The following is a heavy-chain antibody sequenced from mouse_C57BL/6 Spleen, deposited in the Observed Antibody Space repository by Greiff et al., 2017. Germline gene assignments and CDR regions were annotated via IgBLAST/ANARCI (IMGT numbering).Heavy chain of an antibody. CDR1: GYSITSGYY. CDR2: ISYDGSN. V-gene: IGHV3-6*01. D-gene: IGHD3-2*02. Sequence: EVQRVESGPGLVKPSQSLSLTCSVTGYSITSGYYWNWIRQFPGNKLEWMGYISYDGSNNYNPSLKNRISITRDTSKNQFFLKLNSVTTEDTATYYCARQLRPYFDYWGQGTTLTVSS. CDR3: ARQLRPYFDY. J-gene: IGHJ2*01.